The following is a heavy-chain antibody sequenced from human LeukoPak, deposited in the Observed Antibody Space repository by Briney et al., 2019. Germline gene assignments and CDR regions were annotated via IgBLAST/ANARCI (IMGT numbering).Heavy chain of an antibody. Sequence: GASVKVSCKASGYTFTSYSISWVRQAPGQGLEWMGWISAYDGNTKSAQKFQGRVIMTTDTSTSTAFMELRSLRSDDTAVYYCARDGYGSGKGYFDYWGQGILVTVSS. V-gene: IGHV1-18*01. CDR1: GYTFTSYS. J-gene: IGHJ4*02. D-gene: IGHD3-10*01. CDR2: ISAYDGNT. CDR3: ARDGYGSGKGYFDY.